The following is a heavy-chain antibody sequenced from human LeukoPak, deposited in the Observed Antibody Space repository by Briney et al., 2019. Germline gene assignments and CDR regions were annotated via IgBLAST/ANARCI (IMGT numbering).Heavy chain of an antibody. CDR2: IRHSGST. CDR3: ARGYYYDSSGYYGAKVFDY. Sequence: SETLSLTCDVSGGSFNDYYWSWIRQPPGKGLEWIGEIRHSGSTNYNPSLKSRVTMSVDTSKNQFSLKLSSVTAADTAVYYCARGYYYDSSGYYGAKVFDYWGQGTLVTVSS. V-gene: IGHV4-34*01. J-gene: IGHJ4*02. D-gene: IGHD3-22*01. CDR1: GGSFNDYY.